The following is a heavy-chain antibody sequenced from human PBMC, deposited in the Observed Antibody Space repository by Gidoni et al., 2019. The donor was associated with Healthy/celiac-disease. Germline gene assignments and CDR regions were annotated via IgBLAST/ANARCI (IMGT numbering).Heavy chain of an antibody. CDR3: ARHWAYCSSTSCFYYYGMDV. D-gene: IGHD2-2*01. Sequence: EVQLVQSGAEVKKPGESLKISCKGSGYSFNSYWIGWVRQMPGKGLAWMGSIYPGDSDTRYSPSFQGHVTISADKSISTAYLQWSSLKSSDTAMYYCARHWAYCSSTSCFYYYGMDVWGQVTTVTVSS. V-gene: IGHV5-51*01. CDR1: GYSFNSYW. CDR2: IYPGDSDT. J-gene: IGHJ6*02.